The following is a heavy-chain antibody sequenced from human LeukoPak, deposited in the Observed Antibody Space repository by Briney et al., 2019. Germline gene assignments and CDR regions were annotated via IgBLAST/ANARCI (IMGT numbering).Heavy chain of an antibody. CDR1: GFTFSSYA. V-gene: IGHV3-30-3*01. Sequence: GGSLRLSCAASGFTFSSYAMHWVRQAPGKGPEWVAVISYDGSNKYYADSVKGRFTISRDNSKNTLYLQMNSLRAEDTAVYYCARGGCSSTSCYGTFDYWGQGTLVTVSS. CDR2: ISYDGSNK. J-gene: IGHJ4*02. D-gene: IGHD2-2*01. CDR3: ARGGCSSTSCYGTFDY.